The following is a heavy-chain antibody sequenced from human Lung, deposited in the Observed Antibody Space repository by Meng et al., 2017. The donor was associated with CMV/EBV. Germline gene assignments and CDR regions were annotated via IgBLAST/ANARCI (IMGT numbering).Heavy chain of an antibody. Sequence: RRVQSGAEVKKTGAYVKVSCKAFGYTFTGYYMHWLRQAPGQGLEWVGRITPSSGGTTYAQKFQGRVTMTRDTSISTAYMELSSLRSDDAAIYYCVRANLGSADYWGQGTLVTVSS. J-gene: IGHJ4*02. CDR2: ITPSSGGT. CDR3: VRANLGSADY. V-gene: IGHV1-2*06. D-gene: IGHD7-27*01. CDR1: GYTFTGYY.